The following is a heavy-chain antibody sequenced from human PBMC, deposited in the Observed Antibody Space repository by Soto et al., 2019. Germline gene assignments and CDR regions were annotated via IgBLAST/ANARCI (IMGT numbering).Heavy chain of an antibody. V-gene: IGHV4-59*01. J-gene: IGHJ4*02. CDR1: GGSINNYY. CDR3: AREVYSFSGTYHLPHLAY. CDR2: IYYSGST. D-gene: IGHD3-10*01. Sequence: SETLSLTCTVSGGSINNYYWSWIRQPPGKGLEWIGCIYYSGSTNYNPSLQSRVTISVDTSKNRFSLRLSSVTAADTAVYYCAREVYSFSGTYHLPHLAYWGQGALVPVSS.